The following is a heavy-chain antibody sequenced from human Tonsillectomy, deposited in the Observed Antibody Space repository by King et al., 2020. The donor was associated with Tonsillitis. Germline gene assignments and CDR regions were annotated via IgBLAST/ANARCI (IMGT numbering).Heavy chain of an antibody. CDR1: GGSFNEHF. J-gene: IGHJ4*02. Sequence: VQLQQLGAGLLKPSETLSLTCAVYGGSFNEHFWTWIRQPPGKGLEWIGDIDHSGTTHYTPSLNSRVTIAVDVSKNQFSLNVTSVTAADTAVYYCARGSSGWSKSFDYWGRGNLVIVSS. CDR2: IDHSGTT. V-gene: IGHV4-34*01. CDR3: ARGSSGWSKSFDY. D-gene: IGHD6-19*01.